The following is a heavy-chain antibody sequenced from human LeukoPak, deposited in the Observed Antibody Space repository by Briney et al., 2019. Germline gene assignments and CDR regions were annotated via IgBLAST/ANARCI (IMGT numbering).Heavy chain of an antibody. Sequence: GGSLRLSCAASGFTFSSYAMHWVRQAPGKGLEWVAVISYDGSNKYYADSVKGRFTISRDNSKNTLYLQMNSLRAEDTAVYYCARGRESGYSSGKVHFDYWGQGTLVTVSS. CDR1: GFTFSSYA. CDR3: ARGRESGYSSGKVHFDY. J-gene: IGHJ4*02. D-gene: IGHD6-19*01. CDR2: ISYDGSNK. V-gene: IGHV3-30-3*01.